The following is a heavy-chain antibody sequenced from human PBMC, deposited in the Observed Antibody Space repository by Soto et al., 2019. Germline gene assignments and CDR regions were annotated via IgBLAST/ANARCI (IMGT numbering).Heavy chain of an antibody. D-gene: IGHD5-12*01. J-gene: IGHJ4*02. CDR3: ARLDSGHGKYYFDY. V-gene: IGHV4-59*08. Sequence: SSETLSLTCTVSGGSINNYYWSWIRQPPGKGLDYIGYIYYTGTTNYNPSLKSRVTISVDTSKNQFSLKLTSVTAEDTAVYYCARLDSGHGKYYFDYWGQGMLVTVSS. CDR1: GGSINNYY. CDR2: IYYTGTT.